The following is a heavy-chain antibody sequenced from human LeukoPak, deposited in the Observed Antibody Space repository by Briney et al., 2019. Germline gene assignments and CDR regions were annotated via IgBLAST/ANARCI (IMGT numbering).Heavy chain of an antibody. J-gene: IGHJ4*02. CDR3: AKGSYYDSSGSFYFDY. V-gene: IGHV3-23*01. D-gene: IGHD3-22*01. CDR1: GFTFSSYA. CDR2: ISGSGDNT. Sequence: GGSLRLSCAASGFTFSSYAMGWVRQAPGKGLEWVSGISGSGDNTYYADSVKGRFTISRDNSKNTLYVQVNSLGTEDTAAYYCAKGSYYDSSGSFYFDYRGQGTLVTVSS.